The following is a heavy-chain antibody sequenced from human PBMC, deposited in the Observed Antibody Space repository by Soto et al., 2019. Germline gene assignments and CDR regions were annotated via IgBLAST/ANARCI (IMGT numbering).Heavy chain of an antibody. D-gene: IGHD5-18*01. CDR2: IIPIFGTA. CDR3: ARGTGMVSDYYYGMDV. J-gene: IGHJ6*02. V-gene: IGHV1-69*13. Sequence: SGKVSCKASGGTFSSYAISWVRKAPGQGLEWMGGIIPIFGTANYAQKFQGRVTITADESTSTAYMELSSLRSEDTAVYYCARGTGMVSDYYYGMDVWGQVTTFTVS. CDR1: GGTFSSYA.